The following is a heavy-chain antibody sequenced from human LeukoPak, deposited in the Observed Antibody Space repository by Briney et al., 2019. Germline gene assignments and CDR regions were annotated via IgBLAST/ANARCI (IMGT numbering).Heavy chain of an antibody. Sequence: PGGSLRLSCAASGFTFDDYAMHWVRQAPGKGLEWVSGISWNSGSIGYADSVKGRFTISRDNAKNSLYLQMNSLRAEDTAVYYCARDGYSYGYYMDVWGKGTTVTVSS. CDR2: ISWNSGSI. CDR3: ARDGYSYGYYMDV. V-gene: IGHV3-9*01. CDR1: GFTFDDYA. D-gene: IGHD5-18*01. J-gene: IGHJ6*03.